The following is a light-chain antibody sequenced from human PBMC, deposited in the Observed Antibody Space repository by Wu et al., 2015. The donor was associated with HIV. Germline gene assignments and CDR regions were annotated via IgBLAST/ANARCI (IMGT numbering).Light chain of an antibody. V-gene: IGKV3-20*01. Sequence: EIVLTQSPGTLSLSPGERATLSCRASQSVSNTYLAWYQQKPGQAPRLLIYGVSTRAAGIPDRFSGSGSGADFTLTISRLEPEDFAVYYCQQYNNWPPMYSFGQGTKLEIK. CDR3: QQYNNWPPMYS. J-gene: IGKJ2*03. CDR2: GVS. CDR1: QSVSNTY.